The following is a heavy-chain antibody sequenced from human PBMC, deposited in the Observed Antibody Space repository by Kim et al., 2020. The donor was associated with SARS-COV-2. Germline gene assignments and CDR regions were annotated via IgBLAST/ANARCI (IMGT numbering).Heavy chain of an antibody. V-gene: IGHV3-30-3*01. CDR3: ARDQSSGPFWGTVMDV. CDR2: ISYDGSNK. CDR1: GFTFSSYA. D-gene: IGHD6-19*01. Sequence: GGSLRLSCAASGFTFSSYAMHWVRQAPGKGLEWVAVISYDGSNKYYADSVKGRFTISRDNSKNTLYLQMNSLRAEDTAVYYCARDQSSGPFWGTVMDVWGQGTTVTVSS. J-gene: IGHJ6*02.